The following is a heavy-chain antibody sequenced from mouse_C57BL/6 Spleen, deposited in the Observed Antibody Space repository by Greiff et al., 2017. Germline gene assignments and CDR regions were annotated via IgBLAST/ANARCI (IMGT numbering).Heavy chain of an antibody. CDR2: IYPGDGDT. J-gene: IGHJ3*01. D-gene: IGHD2-4*01. Sequence: QVQLQQSGPELVKPGASVKISCKASGYAFSSSWMNWVKQRPGKGLEWIGRIYPGDGDTNYNGKFKGKATLTADKSSSTAYMQLSSLTSEDSAVYFCARVDYRPYWGQGTLVTVSA. V-gene: IGHV1-82*01. CDR3: ARVDYRPY. CDR1: GYAFSSSW.